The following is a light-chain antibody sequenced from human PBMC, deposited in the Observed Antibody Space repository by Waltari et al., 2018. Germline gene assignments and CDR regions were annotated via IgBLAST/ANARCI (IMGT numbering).Light chain of an antibody. CDR1: QGISSY. Sequence: DIQLTQSPSFLSSSVGDRLTITCRASQGISSYLAWYQVRPGKAPKLLIYSASTLPGWVPSRFSGSGSGTDFTLTISSLQPEDFATYYCQQLNSYPLTFGGGTKLEIK. V-gene: IGKV1-9*01. J-gene: IGKJ4*01. CDR3: QQLNSYPLT. CDR2: SAS.